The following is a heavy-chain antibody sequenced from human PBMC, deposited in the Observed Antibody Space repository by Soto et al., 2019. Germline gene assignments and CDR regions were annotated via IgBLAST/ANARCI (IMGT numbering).Heavy chain of an antibody. Sequence: QVQLVQSGAEVRKPGASVNVSCKASGYTLTFYYMHWVRQAPGQGLEWMGWINPNSGATNYAQKFNDRVTLASDTSSITAYLELTRLTFDNPAVNFCAKDEKNTSSFMDAWGQGTLVTDSS. J-gene: IGHJ4*02. V-gene: IGHV1-2*02. CDR2: INPNSGAT. CDR1: GYTLTFYY. D-gene: IGHD6-6*01. CDR3: AKDEKNTSSFMDA.